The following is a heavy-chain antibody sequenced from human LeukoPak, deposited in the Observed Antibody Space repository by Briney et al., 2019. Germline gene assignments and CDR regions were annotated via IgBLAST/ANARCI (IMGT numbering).Heavy chain of an antibody. Sequence: PSQTLSLTCAISGDSVSSNSAAWNWIRHSPSIGFDWGGRTYYRSTWYNDYAVSVKRRFIIIPYTSKNQFSLQLNSVSIEDTAVYYCAREVVAGTRNYFDYWGQGTLVTVSS. D-gene: IGHD6-19*01. CDR1: GDSVSSNSAA. CDR3: AREVVAGTRNYFDY. CDR2: TYYRSTWYN. V-gene: IGHV6-1*01. J-gene: IGHJ4*02.